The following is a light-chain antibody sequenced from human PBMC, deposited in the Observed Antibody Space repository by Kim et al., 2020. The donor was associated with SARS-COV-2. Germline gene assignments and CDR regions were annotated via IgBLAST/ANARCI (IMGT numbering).Light chain of an antibody. CDR3: QQFGDRIT. Sequence: SLSPGERATRSCRASQDIDSQLAWYQQKSGQAPRLLIFDASSRATDVSARFSGSGSGTDFSLTISGLESEDVGVYYCQQFGDRITFGGGTKVDIK. J-gene: IGKJ4*01. CDR1: QDIDSQ. CDR2: DAS. V-gene: IGKV3-11*01.